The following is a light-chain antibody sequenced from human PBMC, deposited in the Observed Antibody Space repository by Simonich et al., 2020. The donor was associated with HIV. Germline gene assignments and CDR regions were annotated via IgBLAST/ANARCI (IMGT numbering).Light chain of an antibody. J-gene: IGKJ4*01. CDR2: GAS. V-gene: IGKV3-15*01. Sequence: DIVMTQSPATLSVSPGKRATLSCRASQSVSSNIAWSQQKPGQAPRLLIYGASTRATGIPARFSGSGSDTEFILTISSMQSEDFAVYFCQQYKDLILTFGGGTKVDIK. CDR1: QSVSSN. CDR3: QQYKDLILT.